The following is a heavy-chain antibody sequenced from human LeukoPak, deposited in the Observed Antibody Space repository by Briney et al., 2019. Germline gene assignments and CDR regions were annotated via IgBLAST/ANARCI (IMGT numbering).Heavy chain of an antibody. D-gene: IGHD2-2*01. CDR2: INAGNGNT. Sequence: ASVKVSCKASGYIFTSYAMHWVRQAPGQRLEWMGWINAGNGNTEYSQKFQGRVTITRDKSASTIYMDLSSLRSEDTAVYYCARGAYILGFCSSTSCSPSLSQASDWGQGTLVTVCS. CDR3: ARGAYILGFCSSTSCSPSLSQASD. CDR1: GYIFTSYA. J-gene: IGHJ4*02. V-gene: IGHV1-3*01.